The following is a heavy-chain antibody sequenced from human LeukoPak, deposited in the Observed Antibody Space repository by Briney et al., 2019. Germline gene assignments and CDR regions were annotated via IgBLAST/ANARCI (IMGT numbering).Heavy chain of an antibody. J-gene: IGHJ4*02. V-gene: IGHV3-74*01. D-gene: IGHD6-19*01. CDR2: VNSDGKTT. Sequence: QPGGSLRLSCAASGFSFSSYWMHWVRQAPGKGLVWVSRVNSDGKTTTYADTVEGRFTISRDNAKNTIYLQMNSLTAEDTAVYFCALSVSGTLINWGQGTLVTVSS. CDR1: GFSFSSYW. CDR3: ALSVSGTLIN.